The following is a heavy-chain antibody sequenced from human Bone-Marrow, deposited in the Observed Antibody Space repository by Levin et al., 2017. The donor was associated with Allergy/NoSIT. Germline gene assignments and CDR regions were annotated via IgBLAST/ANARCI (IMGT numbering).Heavy chain of an antibody. V-gene: IGHV3-23*01. CDR3: TRERSGWERRFDS. D-gene: IGHD1-26*01. Sequence: AASVKVSCVASGFTFSSFDMSWVRQTPGKGLEWVSRISGSGIQTYPDSVKGRFTISRDNSKNTLYLQMNSLKAEDTAVYYCTRERSGWERRFDSWGQGTLVTVSS. J-gene: IGHJ4*02. CDR2: ISGSGIQT. CDR1: GFTFSSFD.